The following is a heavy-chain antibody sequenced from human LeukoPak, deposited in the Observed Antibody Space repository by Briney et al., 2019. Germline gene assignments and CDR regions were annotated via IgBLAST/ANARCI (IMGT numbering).Heavy chain of an antibody. CDR3: ARDNGSGWYGGVYYYGMDV. D-gene: IGHD6-19*01. CDR1: GGSISSYY. J-gene: IGHJ6*02. CDR2: IYYSGST. V-gene: IGHV4-59*01. Sequence: PSETLSLTCTVSGGSISSYYWSWIRQPPGEGLEWIGYIYYSGSTNYNPSLKSRVTISVDTSKNQFSLKLSSVTAADTAVYYCARDNGSGWYGGVYYYGMDVWGQGTTVTVSS.